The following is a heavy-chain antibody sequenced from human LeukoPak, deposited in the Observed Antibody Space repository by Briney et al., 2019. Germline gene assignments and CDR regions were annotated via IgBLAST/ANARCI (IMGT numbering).Heavy chain of an antibody. J-gene: IGHJ5*02. CDR1: GGSISSSSYS. CDR3: ARLDFYNWFDP. Sequence: SSETLSLTCTVSGGSISSSSYSWGWIRQPPGKGLEWIGTIYYSGTTYYNPSLKGRVTISVDTSKNQFSLRLSSVTAADTAVFYCARLDFYNWFDPWGQGTVVTVSS. CDR2: IYYSGTT. D-gene: IGHD3-3*01. V-gene: IGHV4-39*01.